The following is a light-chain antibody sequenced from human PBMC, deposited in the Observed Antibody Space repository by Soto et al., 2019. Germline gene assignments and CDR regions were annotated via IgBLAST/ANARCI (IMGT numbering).Light chain of an antibody. J-gene: IGKJ1*01. CDR3: QQYNNWPPWT. Sequence: EIVLTQSPGTLSLSPGERATLSCRASQSVSSSYLAWYQQKPGQAPRLLIYGASTRATGIPARFSGSGSGTEFTLTISSLQSEDFAVYYCQQYNNWPPWTFGQGTTVEIK. CDR2: GAS. CDR1: QSVSSSY. V-gene: IGKV3-15*01.